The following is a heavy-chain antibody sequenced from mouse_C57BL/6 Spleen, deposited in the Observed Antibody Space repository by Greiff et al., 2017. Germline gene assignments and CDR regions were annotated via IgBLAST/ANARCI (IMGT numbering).Heavy chain of an antibody. V-gene: IGHV1-80*01. CDR3: ARPYYYGSSYGYWYFDV. Sequence: LKQSGASVKISCTASGYAFSSYWMNWVKQRPGKGLEWIGQIYPGDGDTNYNGKFKGKATLTADKSSSTAYMQLSSLTSEDSAVYFCARPYYYGSSYGYWYFDVWGTGTTVTVSS. J-gene: IGHJ1*03. CDR1: GYAFSSYW. CDR2: IYPGDGDT. D-gene: IGHD1-1*01.